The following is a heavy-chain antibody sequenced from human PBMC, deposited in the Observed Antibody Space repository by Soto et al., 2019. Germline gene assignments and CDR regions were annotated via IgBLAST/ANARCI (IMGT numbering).Heavy chain of an antibody. CDR3: ARGRNGMDV. V-gene: IGHV1-8*01. CDR1: GDTFTNYD. CDR2: MNPNSGNT. Sequence: QVQLVQSGAEVKKPGASVKVSCKASGDTFTNYDINWVRQATGQGLEWMGRMNPNSGNTGYAQKFQGRGTMTRNTSITTADMELSSLRAEDTAVYYCARGRNGMDVWGQGTTVTVSS. J-gene: IGHJ6*02.